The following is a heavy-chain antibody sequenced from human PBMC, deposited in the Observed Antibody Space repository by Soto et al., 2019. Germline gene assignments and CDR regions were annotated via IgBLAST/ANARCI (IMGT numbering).Heavy chain of an antibody. J-gene: IGHJ4*02. V-gene: IGHV3-74*01. D-gene: IGHD6-19*01. Sequence: GGSLRLSCAASGFTFSTYLMHWVRQAPGKGLVWVSRINSDGSSTSYADSVKGRFTISRDNAKNTLYLQMNSLRAEDTAVYYCARDFSDSSGCFDYWGQGTLVTVSS. CDR3: ARDFSDSSGCFDY. CDR2: INSDGSST. CDR1: GFTFSTYL.